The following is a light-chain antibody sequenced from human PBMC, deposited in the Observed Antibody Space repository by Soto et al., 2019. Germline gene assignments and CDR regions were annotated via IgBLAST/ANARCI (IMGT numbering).Light chain of an antibody. CDR3: QQYGRSPYT. Sequence: EILWAQSPGTLSLSPGGRATLACRSSQSVTTNYLGWYQQKPGQAPRLLIYAASSRATGIPDRFSGSGSGTDFNLTISRLEPEDFAVYYCQQYGRSPYTFGQGTKVDIK. CDR2: AAS. CDR1: QSVTTNY. J-gene: IGKJ2*01. V-gene: IGKV3-20*01.